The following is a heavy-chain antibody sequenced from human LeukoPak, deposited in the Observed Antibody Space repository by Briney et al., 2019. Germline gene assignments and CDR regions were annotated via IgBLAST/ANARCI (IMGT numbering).Heavy chain of an antibody. CDR1: GFTFSNYA. J-gene: IGHJ3*02. Sequence: GGSLRLSCAASGFTFSNYAMSWVRQAPGKGLEWVSAISGSGGSTYYADSVKGRFTISRDNSKNTLYLQMNSLRAEDTALYYCARGEYPHAFDIWGQGTMVSVSS. CDR3: ARGEYPHAFDI. CDR2: ISGSGGST. V-gene: IGHV3-23*01. D-gene: IGHD2-2*02.